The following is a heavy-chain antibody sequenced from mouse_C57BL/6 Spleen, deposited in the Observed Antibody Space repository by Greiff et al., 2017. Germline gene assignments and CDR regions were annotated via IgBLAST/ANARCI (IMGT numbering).Heavy chain of an antibody. D-gene: IGHD4-1*01. CDR3: AGNWGVRYAMDY. CDR2: IDPSDSYT. J-gene: IGHJ4*01. Sequence: QVQLQQPGAELVMPGASVKLSCKASGYTFTSYWMHWVKQRPGQGLEWIGEIDPSDSYTNYNQKFKGKSTLTVDKSSSTAYMQLSSLTSEDSAVYYCAGNWGVRYAMDYWGQGTSVTVSS. V-gene: IGHV1-69*01. CDR1: GYTFTSYW.